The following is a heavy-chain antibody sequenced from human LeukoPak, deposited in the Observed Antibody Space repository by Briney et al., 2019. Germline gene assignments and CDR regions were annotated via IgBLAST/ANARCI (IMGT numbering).Heavy chain of an antibody. D-gene: IGHD6-6*01. J-gene: IGHJ4*02. Sequence: SETLSLTCTVSGGSISSGDYYWSWIRQPPGQGLEWIGYIYYSGSTNYNPSLKSRVTISVDTSKNQFSLKLSSVTAADTAVYYCARGTRTAARPDYWGQGTLVTVSS. CDR1: GGSISSGDYY. CDR2: IYYSGST. V-gene: IGHV4-61*08. CDR3: ARGTRTAARPDY.